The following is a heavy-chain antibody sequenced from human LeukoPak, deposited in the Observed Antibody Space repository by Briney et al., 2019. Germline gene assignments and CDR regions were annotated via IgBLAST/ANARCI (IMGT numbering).Heavy chain of an antibody. V-gene: IGHV1-69*13. J-gene: IGHJ3*02. CDR3: ARTATGTRWGWDAYDI. CDR2: IIPIFGTA. CDR1: GGTFSSYA. Sequence: SVKVSCKASGGTFSSYAISWVRQAPGQGLEWMGGIIPIFGTANYAQKFQGRVTITADESTSTAYMELSRLRSEDTAVYYCARTATGTRWGWDAYDIWGQGTKVTAS. D-gene: IGHD1-7*01.